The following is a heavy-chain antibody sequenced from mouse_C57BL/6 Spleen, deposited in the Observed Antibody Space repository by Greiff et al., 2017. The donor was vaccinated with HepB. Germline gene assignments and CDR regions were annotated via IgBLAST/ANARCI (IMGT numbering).Heavy chain of an antibody. CDR1: GYTFTSYW. V-gene: IGHV1-53*01. CDR2: INPRNGGT. CDR3: ARKLQLYAMDY. J-gene: IGHJ4*01. Sequence: VQLQQPGTELVKPGASVKLSCKASGYTFTSYWMHWVKQWPGQGLEWIGNINPRNGGTNYNEKFKSKATLTVDKSSSTAYMQLSILTSEDSAVYYCARKLQLYAMDYWGQGTSVTVSS. D-gene: IGHD2-12*01.